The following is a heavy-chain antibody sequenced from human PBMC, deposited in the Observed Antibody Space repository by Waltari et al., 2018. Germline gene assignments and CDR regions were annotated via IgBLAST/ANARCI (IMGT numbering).Heavy chain of an antibody. V-gene: IGHV4-34*01. CDR3: ARGLIYCSSGSCVGY. J-gene: IGHJ4*02. Sequence: QGQLQQWGAGLLKPSETLSLTCTVHGGSFNDYFWSWIRQAPGKGLEWIGEGHHSGNTNYNPSLKSRVSISVDTSKREFSLKMTSVTAADTAMYYCARGLIYCSSGSCVGYWGQGTLVTVSS. CDR2: GHHSGNT. CDR1: GGSFNDYF. D-gene: IGHD2-15*01.